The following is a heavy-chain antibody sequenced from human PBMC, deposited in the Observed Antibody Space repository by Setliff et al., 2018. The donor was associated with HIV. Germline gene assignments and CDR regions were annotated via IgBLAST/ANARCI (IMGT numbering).Heavy chain of an antibody. D-gene: IGHD2-15*01. CDR2: IYPGDSDT. V-gene: IGHV5-51*01. CDR1: GYIFKNYW. J-gene: IGHJ3*02. CDR3: ARRDNAGSDAFDI. Sequence: GESLKISCKASGYIFKNYWIGWVRQMPGKGLEWMGIIYPGDSDTRYSPSFQGQVTISADKSISTAYLQWSSLKASDTAMYYCARRDNAGSDAFDIWGQGTMVTVSS.